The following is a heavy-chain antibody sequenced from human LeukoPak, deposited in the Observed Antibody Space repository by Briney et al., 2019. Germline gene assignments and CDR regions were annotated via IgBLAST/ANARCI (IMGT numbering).Heavy chain of an antibody. V-gene: IGHV4-59*01. CDR3: AREAPGYNWFDP. CDR2: IYYSGST. J-gene: IGHJ5*02. Sequence: SETLSLTCTVSGGSISSYYWSWIRQPPGKGLEWIGYIYYSGSTNYNPSLKSRVTISVDTSKNQFSLKLSSVAAADTAVYYCAREAPGYNWFDPWGQGTLVTVSS. CDR1: GGSISSYY.